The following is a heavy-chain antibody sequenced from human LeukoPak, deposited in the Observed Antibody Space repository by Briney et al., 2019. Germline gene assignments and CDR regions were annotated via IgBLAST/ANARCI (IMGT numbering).Heavy chain of an antibody. CDR2: ISYDGSNK. CDR3: ATRGGPLTFGELLVALDY. Sequence: GRSLRLSCAASGFTFSSYGMHWVRQAPGKGLEWVAVISYDGSNKYYVDSVKGRFTISRDNSKNTLYLQMNSLRAEDTAVYYCATRGGPLTFGELLVALDYWGQGALVTVSS. V-gene: IGHV3-30*03. CDR1: GFTFSSYG. D-gene: IGHD3-10*01. J-gene: IGHJ4*02.